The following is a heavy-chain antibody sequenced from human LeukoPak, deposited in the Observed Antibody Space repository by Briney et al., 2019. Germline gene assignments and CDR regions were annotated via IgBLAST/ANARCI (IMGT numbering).Heavy chain of an antibody. CDR3: ATKQWLAPPPDS. D-gene: IGHD6-19*01. V-gene: IGHV3-74*01. CDR1: GFTFSKYW. Sequence: PGRSLRHSCAAAGFTFSKYWMLWVRQAPGKGLESVSRINTDGTVTTYADSVKGRFTVSRDNADNTMFLQMNSVRDEDTAVYYCATKQWLAPPPDSWGQGTPVTVSS. J-gene: IGHJ4*02. CDR2: INTDGTVT.